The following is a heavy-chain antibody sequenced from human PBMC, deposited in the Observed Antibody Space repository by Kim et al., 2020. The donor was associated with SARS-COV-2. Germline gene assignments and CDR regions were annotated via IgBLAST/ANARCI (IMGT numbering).Heavy chain of an antibody. Sequence: GGSLRLSCAASGFTFSSYGMHWVRQAPGKGLEWVAVIWYDGSNKYYADSVKGRFTISRDNSKNTLYLQMNSLRAEDTAVYYCAGGILTGYYKDYYYGMDVWGQGTTVTVSS. CDR3: AGGILTGYYKDYYYGMDV. CDR1: GFTFSSYG. CDR2: IWYDGSNK. D-gene: IGHD3-9*01. J-gene: IGHJ6*02. V-gene: IGHV3-33*01.